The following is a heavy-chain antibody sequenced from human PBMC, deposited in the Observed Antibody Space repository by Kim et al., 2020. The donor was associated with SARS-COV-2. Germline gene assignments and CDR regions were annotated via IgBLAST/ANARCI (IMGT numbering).Heavy chain of an antibody. Sequence: ASVKVSCKASGYTFTSYYMHWVRQAPGQGLEWMGIINPSGGSTSYAQKFQGRVTMTRDTSTSTVYMELSSLRSEDTAVYYCARDYRLSSPRAATNKNYYGMDVWGQGTTVTVSS. D-gene: IGHD6-25*01. J-gene: IGHJ6*02. CDR2: INPSGGST. V-gene: IGHV1-46*01. CDR1: GYTFTSYY. CDR3: ARDYRLSSPRAATNKNYYGMDV.